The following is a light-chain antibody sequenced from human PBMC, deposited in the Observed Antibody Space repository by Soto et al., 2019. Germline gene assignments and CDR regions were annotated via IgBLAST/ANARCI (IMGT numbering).Light chain of an antibody. CDR1: QSISSY. V-gene: IGKV1-39*01. Sequence: DIQMTQSPSSLSAPVGDRVTITCRASQSISSYLNWYQQKPGKAPKLLIHAASSLQSGVPSRFSGSGSATDFTLTISSLQPEDFATYYCQQSYSTPITFGQGTRLEIK. CDR3: QQSYSTPIT. J-gene: IGKJ5*01. CDR2: AAS.